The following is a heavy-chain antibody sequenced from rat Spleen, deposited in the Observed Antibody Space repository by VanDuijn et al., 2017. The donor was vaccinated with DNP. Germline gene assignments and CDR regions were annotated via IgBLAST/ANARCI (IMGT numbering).Heavy chain of an antibody. CDR2: INYSGNT. J-gene: IGHJ1*01. D-gene: IGHD1-11*01. CDR3: TRGLRRVYWYFDF. V-gene: IGHV3-1*01. CDR1: GYSITSNY. Sequence: EVRLQESGPGLVKPSQSLSLTCSVTGYSITSNYWAWIRKFPGNKMEWMGYINYSGNTGYNPSLKSRISITRDTSKNQFFLHLNSVTTEDTATYYCTRGLRRVYWYFDFWGPGTMVTVSS.